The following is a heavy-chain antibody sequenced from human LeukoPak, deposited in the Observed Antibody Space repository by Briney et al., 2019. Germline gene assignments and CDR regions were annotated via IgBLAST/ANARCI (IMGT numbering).Heavy chain of an antibody. V-gene: IGHV3-30*02. CDR3: AREAYSSSWNLDY. Sequence: PGGSLRLSCAASGFAFSSYGMHWVRQAPGKGLEWVAFIRYDGSNKYYADSVKGRFTISRDNSKNTLYLQMNSLRAEDTAVYYCAREAYSSSWNLDYWGQGTLVTVSS. CDR2: IRYDGSNK. CDR1: GFAFSSYG. D-gene: IGHD6-13*01. J-gene: IGHJ4*02.